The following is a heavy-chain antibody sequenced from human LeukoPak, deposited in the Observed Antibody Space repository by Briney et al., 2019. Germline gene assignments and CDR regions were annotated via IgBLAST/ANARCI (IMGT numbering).Heavy chain of an antibody. J-gene: IGHJ3*02. CDR1: GGTFSSYA. V-gene: IGHV1-69*13. D-gene: IGHD1-1*01. Sequence: ASVKVSCKASGGTFSSYAISWVRQAPGQGLEWMGGIIPIFGTANYAQKFQGRVTITADESTSTAYMELSSLRSEDTAVYYCARGRERRRPYAFDIWGQGTMVTVSS. CDR3: ARGRERRRPYAFDI. CDR2: IIPIFGTA.